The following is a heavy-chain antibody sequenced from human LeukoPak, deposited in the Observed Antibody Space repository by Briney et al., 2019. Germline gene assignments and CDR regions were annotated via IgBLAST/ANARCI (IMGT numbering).Heavy chain of an antibody. CDR2: IKQDGSEK. V-gene: IGHV3-7*01. CDR1: GFTFSSYW. Sequence: PGGSLRLSCAASGFTFSSYWMSWVRQAPGKGLEWVANIKQDGSEKYYVDSVKGRFTISRDNAKNSLYLQMNSLRAEDTAVYYCARVIAAKYNWFDPWGQGTLVTVSS. D-gene: IGHD6-6*01. J-gene: IGHJ5*02. CDR3: ARVIAAKYNWFDP.